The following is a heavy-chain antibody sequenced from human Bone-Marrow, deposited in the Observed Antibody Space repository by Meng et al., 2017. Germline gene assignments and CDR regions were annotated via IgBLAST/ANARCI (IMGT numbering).Heavy chain of an antibody. CDR1: GGTFSSYA. D-gene: IGHD7-27*01. CDR3: ARDDWGPIGY. J-gene: IGHJ4*02. CDR2: IWYDGSNK. V-gene: IGHV3-33*01. Sequence: QSGGGLKKPGSSVKVSCKASGGTFSSYAISWVRQAPGQGLEWVAVIWYDGSNKYYADSVKGRFTISRDNSKNTLYLQMNSLRAEDTAVYYCARDDWGPIGYWGQGTLVTVSS.